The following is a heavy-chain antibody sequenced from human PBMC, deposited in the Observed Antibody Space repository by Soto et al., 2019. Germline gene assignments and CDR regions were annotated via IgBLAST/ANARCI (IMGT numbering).Heavy chain of an antibody. J-gene: IGHJ6*02. CDR1: GGSFSGYY. D-gene: IGHD5-12*01. CDR2: INHSGST. CDR3: ARAASHSGYDFRFYYYGMDV. Sequence: PSETLSLTCAVYGGSFSGYYWSWIRQPPGKGLEWIGEINHSGSTNYNPSLKSRVTISVDTSKNQFSLKLSSVTAADTAVYYCARAASHSGYDFRFYYYGMDVWGQGTTVTVSS. V-gene: IGHV4-34*01.